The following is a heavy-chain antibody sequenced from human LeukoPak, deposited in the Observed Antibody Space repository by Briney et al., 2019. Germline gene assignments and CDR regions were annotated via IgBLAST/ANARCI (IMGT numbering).Heavy chain of an antibody. V-gene: IGHV4-34*01. CDR2: INHSGST. D-gene: IGHD6-13*01. Sequence: PSETLSLTCAVYGGSFSGDYWSWIRQPPGKGLEWIGEINHSGSTNYNPSLKSRVTISVDTSKNQFSLKLSSVTAADTAVYYCAREGLQQLKTFDYWGQGTLVTVSS. J-gene: IGHJ4*02. CDR3: AREGLQQLKTFDY. CDR1: GGSFSGDY.